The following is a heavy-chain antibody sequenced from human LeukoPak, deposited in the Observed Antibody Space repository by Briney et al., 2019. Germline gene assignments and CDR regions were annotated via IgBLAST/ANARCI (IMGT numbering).Heavy chain of an antibody. J-gene: IGHJ6*04. CDR3: AELGITMIGGV. CDR1: GFTFRSYW. CDR2: IKDDGSEK. D-gene: IGHD3-10*02. V-gene: IGHV3-7*01. Sequence: GGSLRLSCAASGFTFRSYWMSWVRQAPGKGLEGVASIKDDGSEKYCVDSVKGRFTISRDNAKNSLYLHMNSLRAEDTAVYYCAELGITMIGGVWGKGTTVTISS.